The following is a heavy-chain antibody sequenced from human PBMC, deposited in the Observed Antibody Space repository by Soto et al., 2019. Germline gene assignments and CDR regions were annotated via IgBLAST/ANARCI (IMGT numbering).Heavy chain of an antibody. CDR2: ISSSSSYI. V-gene: IGHV3-21*04. Sequence: GGSLRLSCAASGFTFSSYSMNWVRQAPGKGLEWVSSISSSSSYIYYADSVKGRFTISINTAYLQWSSLKASDTAMYYCARQGIADYGMDVWGQGTTVTVSS. D-gene: IGHD2-15*01. CDR3: ARQGIADYGMDV. CDR1: GFTFSSYS. J-gene: IGHJ6*02.